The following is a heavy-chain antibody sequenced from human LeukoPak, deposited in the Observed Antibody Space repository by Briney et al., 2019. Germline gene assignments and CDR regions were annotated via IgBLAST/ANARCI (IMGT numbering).Heavy chain of an antibody. D-gene: IGHD3-3*01. J-gene: IGHJ4*02. V-gene: IGHV3-7*01. CDR2: IKQDGSEK. Sequence: PGGSLRLSWAASGFTFSSYWMSWVRQARGKGLEWVANIKQDGSEKYYVDSVKGRFTISRDNAKNSLYLQMNSLRAEDTAVYYCARDSHRVTIFGVVIITSPKFHYWGQGTLVTVSS. CDR1: GFTFSSYW. CDR3: ARDSHRVTIFGVVIITSPKFHY.